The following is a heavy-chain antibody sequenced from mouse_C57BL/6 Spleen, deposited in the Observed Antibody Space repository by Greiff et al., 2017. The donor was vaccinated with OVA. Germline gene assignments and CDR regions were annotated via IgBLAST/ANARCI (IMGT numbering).Heavy chain of an antibody. CDR3: ASMYYYGSSPYFGY. D-gene: IGHD1-1*01. V-gene: IGHV1-81*01. J-gene: IGHJ2*01. CDR1: GYTFTSYG. CDR2: IYPRSGNT. Sequence: QVQLQQSGAELARPGASVKLSCKASGYTFTSYGISWVKQRTGQGLEWIGAIYPRSGNTYYTETFKGKATLTADKSSSTAYMEIRSLTSEDSAVYFCASMYYYGSSPYFGYWGQGTTLTVSS.